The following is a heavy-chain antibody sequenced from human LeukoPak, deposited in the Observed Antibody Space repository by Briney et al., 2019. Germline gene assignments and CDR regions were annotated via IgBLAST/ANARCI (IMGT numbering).Heavy chain of an antibody. CDR1: GSSISSGYY. CDR3: ARGRRMRDAFDI. Sequence: ASETLSLTCTVSGSSISSGYYWGWIRQPPGKGLEWIGSIYHSGNTYYNLSLKSRVTISVDTSKNHLSLKLSSVTAADTAVYYCARGRRMRDAFDIWGQGTMVTVSS. CDR2: IYHSGNT. V-gene: IGHV4-38-2*02. J-gene: IGHJ3*02.